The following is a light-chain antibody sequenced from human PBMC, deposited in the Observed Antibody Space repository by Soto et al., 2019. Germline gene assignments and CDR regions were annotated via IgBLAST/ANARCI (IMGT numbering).Light chain of an antibody. CDR1: QSISSW. V-gene: IGKV1-5*01. CDR2: DAS. Sequence: DIQMTQSPSTLSASVGDRVTITCRASQSISSWLAWYQQKPGQAPKLLIYDASSLESGVPSRFSGSGSGTEFPLTISSLQPDDFATYYCQQYNSYPWTFGQGTKVELK. CDR3: QQYNSYPWT. J-gene: IGKJ1*01.